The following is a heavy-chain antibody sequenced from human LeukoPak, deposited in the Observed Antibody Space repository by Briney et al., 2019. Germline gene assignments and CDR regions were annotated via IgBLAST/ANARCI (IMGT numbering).Heavy chain of an antibody. J-gene: IGHJ5*02. CDR1: GGSFSGYY. Sequence: SETLSLTCAVYGGSFSGYYWSWIRQPPGKGLEWIGEINHSGSTNYNPSLKSRVTISVDTSKNQSSLKLRSVTAADTAVYYCARSKGGYSSNWFDPWGQGTLVTVSS. D-gene: IGHD3-16*01. CDR2: INHSGST. CDR3: ARSKGGYSSNWFDP. V-gene: IGHV4-34*01.